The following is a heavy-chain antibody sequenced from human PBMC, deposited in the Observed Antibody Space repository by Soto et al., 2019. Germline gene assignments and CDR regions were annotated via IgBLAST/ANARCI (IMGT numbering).Heavy chain of an antibody. CDR1: GYTFTSYD. V-gene: IGHV1-8*01. D-gene: IGHD2-15*01. CDR3: ARGVHCSGGSCYSDY. CDR2: MNPNSGNT. Sequence: QVQLVQSGAEVKKPGASVKVSCKASGYTFTSYDINWVRQATGQGLEWMGWMNPNSGNTGYAQKFQGRVTMTRNTSXXTAYMELSSLRSDDTAVYYCARGVHCSGGSCYSDYWGQGTLVTVSS. J-gene: IGHJ4*02.